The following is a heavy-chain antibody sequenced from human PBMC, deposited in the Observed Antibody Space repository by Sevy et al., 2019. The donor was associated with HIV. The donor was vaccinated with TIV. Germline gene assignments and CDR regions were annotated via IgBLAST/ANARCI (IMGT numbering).Heavy chain of an antibody. D-gene: IGHD6-19*01. CDR1: GYTFTSYG. Sequence: ASVKVSCEASGYTFTSYGISWVRQAPGQGLEWMGWISAYTGSTHYAQKLQGRVIMTTDTSTSTAYLELRSLRSDDTAVYYWARDSESSAWDAFDIWGQGTMVTVSS. CDR2: ISAYTGST. V-gene: IGHV1-18*01. J-gene: IGHJ3*02. CDR3: ARDSESSAWDAFDI.